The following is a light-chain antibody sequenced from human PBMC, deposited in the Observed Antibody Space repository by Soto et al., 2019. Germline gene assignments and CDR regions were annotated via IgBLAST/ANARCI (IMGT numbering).Light chain of an antibody. CDR3: QQYGSSRT. J-gene: IGKJ1*01. Sequence: ETVMTQSPATLSVSAGEIATLSFMASQSVSSSYLAWYQQKPGQAPRLLIYGASSRATGIPDRFSGSGSGTDFTLTISRLEPEDFAVYYCQQYGSSRTFGQGTKVDIK. V-gene: IGKV3-20*01. CDR1: QSVSSSY. CDR2: GAS.